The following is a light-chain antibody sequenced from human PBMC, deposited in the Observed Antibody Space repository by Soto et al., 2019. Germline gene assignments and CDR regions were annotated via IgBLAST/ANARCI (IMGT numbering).Light chain of an antibody. J-gene: IGKJ1*01. Sequence: IVLTHSPGTLSFSPGEIATLSFRASQSVSSSYLAWYQQKPGQAPRLLIYGASSRATGIPDRFSGSGSGTDFTLTITRLEPEDFAMYYCQQYGGSPGTFGQGTKVDIK. V-gene: IGKV3-20*01. CDR1: QSVSSSY. CDR3: QQYGGSPGT. CDR2: GAS.